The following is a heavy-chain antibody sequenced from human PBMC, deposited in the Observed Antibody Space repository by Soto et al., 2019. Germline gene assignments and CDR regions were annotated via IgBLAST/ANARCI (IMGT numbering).Heavy chain of an antibody. D-gene: IGHD6-13*01. J-gene: IGHJ4*02. CDR3: ARAAAAGTKN. CDR1: GGSFSGYY. CDR2: INHSGST. Sequence: KTSETLSLTCAVYGGSFSGYYWSWIRQPPGKGLEWIGEINHSGSTNYNPSLKSRVTISVDTSKNQFSLKLSSVTAADTAVYYCARAAAAGTKNWGQGTLVTVSS. V-gene: IGHV4-34*01.